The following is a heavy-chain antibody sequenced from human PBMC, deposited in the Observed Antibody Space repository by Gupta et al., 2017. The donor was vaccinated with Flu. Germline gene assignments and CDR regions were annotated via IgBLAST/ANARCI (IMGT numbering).Heavy chain of an antibody. CDR3: ARSRGVQLWALYFDY. CDR2: LWYDGTNK. V-gene: IGHV3-33*01. D-gene: IGHD1-1*01. CDR1: GFTITTHA. J-gene: IGHJ4*02. Sequence: QVHLVESGGGVVQPGTSRRLSCGMHGFTITTHAMHWVRQVPGKGLEWVAILWYDGTNKFYADSVKGRFTISRDTSKNILYLQMNSLRAEDTGVYYCARSRGVQLWALYFDYWGQGTPVTVSS.